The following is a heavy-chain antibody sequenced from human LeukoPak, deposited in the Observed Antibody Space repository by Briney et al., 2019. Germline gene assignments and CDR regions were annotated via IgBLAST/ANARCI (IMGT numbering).Heavy chain of an antibody. D-gene: IGHD3-10*01. V-gene: IGHV1-2*02. CDR3: ARARGRNYYGSGDLGY. Sequence: ASVKVSCKASGYTFTSYAMNWVRQAPGQGLEWMGWINPNSGGTNYAQKFQGRVTMTRDTSISTAYMELSRLRSDDTAVYYCARARGRNYYGSGDLGYWGQGTLVTVSS. CDR1: GYTFTSYA. J-gene: IGHJ4*02. CDR2: INPNSGGT.